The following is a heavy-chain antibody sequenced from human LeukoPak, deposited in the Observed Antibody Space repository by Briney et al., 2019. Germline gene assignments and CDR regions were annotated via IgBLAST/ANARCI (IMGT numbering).Heavy chain of an antibody. CDR2: ISSSSSYI. CDR1: GFTFSSYS. CDR3: AAGTYSGSYGDAFDI. J-gene: IGHJ3*02. D-gene: IGHD1-26*01. Sequence: GGSLRLSCAASGFTFSSYSMNWVRQAPGKGLEWVSSISSSSSYIYYADSVKGRFTISRDNAKNSLYLQMNSLRAEDTAVYYCAAGTYSGSYGDAFDIWGQGTMVTVSS. V-gene: IGHV3-21*01.